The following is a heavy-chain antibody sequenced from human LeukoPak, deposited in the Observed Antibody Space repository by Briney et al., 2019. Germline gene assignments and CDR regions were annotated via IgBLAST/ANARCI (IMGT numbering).Heavy chain of an antibody. CDR3: ARMNYPYNWNDGEPDFDY. CDR1: GGTFSSYA. V-gene: IGHV1-69*13. CDR2: IIPIFGTA. J-gene: IGHJ4*02. D-gene: IGHD1-1*01. Sequence: GASVKVFCKASGGTFSSYAISWVRQAPGQGLEWMGGIIPIFGTANYAQKFQGRVTITADESTSTAYMELSSLRSEDTAVYYCARMNYPYNWNDGEPDFDYWGQGTLVTVSS.